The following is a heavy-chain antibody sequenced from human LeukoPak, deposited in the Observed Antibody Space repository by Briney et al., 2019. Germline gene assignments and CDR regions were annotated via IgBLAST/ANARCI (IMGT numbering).Heavy chain of an antibody. CDR1: GLTFSTSW. CDR2: INRDGSST. D-gene: IGHD6-19*01. Sequence: GGSLRLSCAASGLTFSTSWMHWVRQAPGKGLVWVSCINRDGSSTIYAGSVKGRFTISRNNAKNTLYLQMNKLRAEDTAVYYCARGIAVPGHFDYWGQGTLVTVSS. CDR3: ARGIAVPGHFDY. J-gene: IGHJ4*02. V-gene: IGHV3-74*01.